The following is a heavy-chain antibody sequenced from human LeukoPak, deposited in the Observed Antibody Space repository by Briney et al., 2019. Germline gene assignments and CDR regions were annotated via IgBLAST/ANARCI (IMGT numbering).Heavy chain of an antibody. Sequence: GGSLRLSSAASGFTFSSYGMHWVRQAPGKGLEWVAVIWYDGSNKYYADSVKGRFTISRDNSKNTLYLQMNSLRAEDTAVYYCARETYYSGAFDYWGQGTLVTVSS. V-gene: IGHV3-33*01. D-gene: IGHD3-10*01. J-gene: IGHJ4*02. CDR2: IWYDGSNK. CDR3: ARETYYSGAFDY. CDR1: GFTFSSYG.